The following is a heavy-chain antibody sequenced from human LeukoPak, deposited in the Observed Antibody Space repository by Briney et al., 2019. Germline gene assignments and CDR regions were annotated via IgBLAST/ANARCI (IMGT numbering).Heavy chain of an antibody. D-gene: IGHD1-26*01. CDR1: GFTFSTYN. CDR3: ARGRGATPPYYFDY. Sequence: GGSLRLSCAASGFTFSTYNMNWVRQAPGKGLEWVSSISSSGSNTYYADSVKGRFTISRDSAKNSLYLQMNSLRAEDTAVYYCARGRGATPPYYFDYWGQGTLVTVSS. V-gene: IGHV3-21*01. J-gene: IGHJ4*02. CDR2: ISSSGSNT.